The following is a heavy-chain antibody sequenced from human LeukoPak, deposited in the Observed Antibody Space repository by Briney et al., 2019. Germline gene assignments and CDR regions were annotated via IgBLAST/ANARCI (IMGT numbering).Heavy chain of an antibody. CDR1: GGSISSYY. V-gene: IGHV4-4*07. Sequence: SETLSLTCTVSGGSISSYYWSWIRQPAGKGPEWIGRIYTSGSTNYNPSLKSRVTMSVDTSKNQFSLKLSSVTAADTAVYYCARDQGVVVPAATKGGWFDPWGQGTLVTVSS. D-gene: IGHD2-2*01. J-gene: IGHJ5*02. CDR2: IYTSGST. CDR3: ARDQGVVVPAATKGGWFDP.